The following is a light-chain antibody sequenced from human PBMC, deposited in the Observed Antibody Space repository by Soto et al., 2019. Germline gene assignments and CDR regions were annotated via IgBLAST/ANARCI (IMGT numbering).Light chain of an antibody. J-gene: IGKJ4*01. Sequence: EIVMTQSPATLSLSPGYRATLSCTASQSVGTNLAWYQQKPGQAPRLLIYDASTRDTGLPARFSGRVSGAEFTLTISRLQSEDFEVYYCQHYNNWPLTFGAGTKVDIK. V-gene: IGKV3-15*01. CDR1: QSVGTN. CDR2: DAS. CDR3: QHYNNWPLT.